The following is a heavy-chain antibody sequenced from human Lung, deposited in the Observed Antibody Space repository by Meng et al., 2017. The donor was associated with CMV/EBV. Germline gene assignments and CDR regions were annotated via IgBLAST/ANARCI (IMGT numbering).Heavy chain of an antibody. CDR3: ARVLGQLVSPYGMDV. V-gene: IGHV1-46*01. CDR2: INPSGGST. J-gene: IGHJ6*02. Sequence: ASVXVSCKASGYTFTNYYMHWVRQAPGQGLEWMGVINPSGGSTTYAQKFQGRLTMTRDTSTSTVYMELSSLKSEDTAMYYCARVLGQLVSPYGMDVWGQGTTVT. CDR1: GYTFTNYY. D-gene: IGHD6-13*01.